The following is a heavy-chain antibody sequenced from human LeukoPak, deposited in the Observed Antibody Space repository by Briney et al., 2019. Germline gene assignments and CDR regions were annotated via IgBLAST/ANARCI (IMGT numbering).Heavy chain of an antibody. CDR3: ARYYDILTGSYKEYFQH. D-gene: IGHD3-9*01. Sequence: SETLSLTCTVSGDSISGSSYYWGWIRQPPGKGLEWIGNIYYGGSTYYNPSLKSRVCISVDTSNNQFSLKLSSVTAADTAVYYCARYYDILTGSYKEYFQHWGQGTLVTVSS. CDR1: GDSISGSSYY. J-gene: IGHJ1*01. V-gene: IGHV4-39*01. CDR2: IYYGGST.